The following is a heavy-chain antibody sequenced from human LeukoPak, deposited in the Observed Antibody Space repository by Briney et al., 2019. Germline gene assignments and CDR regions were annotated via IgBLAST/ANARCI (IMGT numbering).Heavy chain of an antibody. Sequence: GGSLRLSCAASGFTFSSYSMNWVRQAPGKGLEWVSSISTGSGYIHYADSVKGRFTISRDNAKNSLYLQMNSLRDADTAVYYCARDRNFYGSGRGFDPWGQGTLVTVSS. CDR2: ISTGSGYI. CDR1: GFTFSSYS. J-gene: IGHJ5*02. CDR3: ARDRNFYGSGRGFDP. D-gene: IGHD3-10*01. V-gene: IGHV3-21*01.